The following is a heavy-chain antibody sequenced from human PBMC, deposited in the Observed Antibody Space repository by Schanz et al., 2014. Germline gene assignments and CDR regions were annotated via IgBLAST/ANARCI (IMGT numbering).Heavy chain of an antibody. CDR1: GLNFDYYG. CDR2: IGYDGSEK. CDR3: AKYGGGYSYGFVEY. D-gene: IGHD5-18*01. V-gene: IGHV3-33*06. J-gene: IGHJ4*02. Sequence: QVQLVESGGGVVQPGRSLRLSCATSGLNFDYYGMNWVRQAPGKGLEWVANIGYDGSEKYYVDSVKGRFTISRDNSNNTLYLQMKSLRAEDTAVYYCAKYGGGYSYGFVEYWGQGILVNVSS.